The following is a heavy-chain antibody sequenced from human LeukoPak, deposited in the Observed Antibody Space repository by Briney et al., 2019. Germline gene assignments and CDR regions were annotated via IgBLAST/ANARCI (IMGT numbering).Heavy chain of an antibody. J-gene: IGHJ3*02. D-gene: IGHD6-19*01. CDR3: AKHSGGIAVAPDDAFDI. V-gene: IGHV3-23*01. CDR2: ISGSGGYT. CDR1: GFTFSSYA. Sequence: GGSLRLFCAASGFTFSSYAMTWVRQAPGKGLEWVSVISGSGGYTSYANSVKGRFTISRDNSKTTLYLQMNSLRAEDTAVYYCAKHSGGIAVAPDDAFDIWGQGTMVTVSS.